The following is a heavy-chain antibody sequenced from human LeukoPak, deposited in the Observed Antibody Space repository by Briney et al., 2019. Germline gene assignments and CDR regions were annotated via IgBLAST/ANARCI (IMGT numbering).Heavy chain of an antibody. J-gene: IGHJ4*02. Sequence: ASVKVSCKASGYTFTDSFMHWVRQAPGQGLEWMGWINTDSGATKYAQKFQGRVTVTRDMSISTAFMELSSLRSDDTAAYYCARGPIWPNYYIDYWGQGTLVTVSS. D-gene: IGHD2-8*01. CDR1: GYTFTDSF. CDR2: INTDSGAT. CDR3: ARGPIWPNYYIDY. V-gene: IGHV1-2*02.